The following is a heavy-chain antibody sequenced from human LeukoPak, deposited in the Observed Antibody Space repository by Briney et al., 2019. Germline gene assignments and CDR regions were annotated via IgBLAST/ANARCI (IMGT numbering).Heavy chain of an antibody. J-gene: IGHJ4*02. V-gene: IGHV3-23*01. Sequence: GGSLRLSCAASGFTFSSYAMSWVRQAPGKGLEWVSAISGSGGSTYYADSVKGRFTISRDNSKNTLYLQMNSLRAEDTAVYYCVFHSKNDYSNYAFDYWGQGTLVTVSS. D-gene: IGHD4-11*01. CDR1: GFTFSSYA. CDR3: VFHSKNDYSNYAFDY. CDR2: ISGSGGST.